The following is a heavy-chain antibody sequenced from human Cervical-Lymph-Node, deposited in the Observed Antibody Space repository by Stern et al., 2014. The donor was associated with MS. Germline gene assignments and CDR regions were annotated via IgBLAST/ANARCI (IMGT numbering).Heavy chain of an antibody. CDR2: IYYSGYT. CDR1: GESIAGYY. Sequence: QVHLVESGPGLVKPSETLSITCTVSGESIAGYYWNWIRQPPGKGLEWIGYIYYSGYTTYNPSLKSRVTISLDTSKSHFSLKVTSVTAADTAIYYCARQKWDRDTYFEYWGQGSLVTVSS. CDR3: ARQKWDRDTYFEY. V-gene: IGHV4-59*08. J-gene: IGHJ4*02. D-gene: IGHD1-26*01.